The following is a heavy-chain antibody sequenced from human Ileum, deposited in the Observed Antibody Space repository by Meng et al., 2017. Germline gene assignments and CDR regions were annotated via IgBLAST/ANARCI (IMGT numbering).Heavy chain of an antibody. CDR2: IWYDGSKK. J-gene: IGHJ4*02. CDR3: ARDMSKRFDF. V-gene: IGHV3-33*01. D-gene: IGHD3-16*01. Sequence: QVQLVQSGGGVVQPGKSRRLSCAASGFNFRNYGMHWVRQAPGKGLEWVAVIWYDGSKKYYVDSVKGRFTISRDNSENTLYLQMNSLRAEDTALYFCARDMSKRFDFWGQGTLVTVSS. CDR1: GFNFRNYG.